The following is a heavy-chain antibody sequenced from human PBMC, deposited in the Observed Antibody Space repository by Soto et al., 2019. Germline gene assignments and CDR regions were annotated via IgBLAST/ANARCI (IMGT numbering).Heavy chain of an antibody. CDR1: GFTFSSYG. V-gene: IGHV3-30*18. CDR2: ISYDGSNK. Sequence: GGSLRLSCAASGFTFSSYGMHWVRQAPGKGLEWVAVISYDGSNKYYAGSVKGRFTISRDNSKNTLYLQMNSLRAEDTAVYYCAKSVTTLGFFWFDPWGQGTLVTVSS. D-gene: IGHD4-4*01. J-gene: IGHJ5*02. CDR3: AKSVTTLGFFWFDP.